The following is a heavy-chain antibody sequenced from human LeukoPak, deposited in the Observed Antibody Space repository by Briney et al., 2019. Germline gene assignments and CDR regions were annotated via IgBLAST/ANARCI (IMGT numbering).Heavy chain of an antibody. D-gene: IGHD2-2*01. V-gene: IGHV1-3*01. CDR1: GYTFTSYA. CDR3: ARDVRYCSSTSCYPDAFDI. CDR2: INAGNGNT. J-gene: IGHJ3*02. Sequence: ASVKVSCKASGYTFTSYAMHWVRQAPGQRLEWMGWINAGNGNTKYSQKFQGRVTITRDTSASTAYMELRSLRSDDTAVYYCARDVRYCSSTSCYPDAFDIWGQGTMVTVSS.